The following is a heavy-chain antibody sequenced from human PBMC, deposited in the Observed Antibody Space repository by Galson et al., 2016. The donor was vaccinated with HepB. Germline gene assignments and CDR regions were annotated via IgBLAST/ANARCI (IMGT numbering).Heavy chain of an antibody. CDR2: ISGSDGIR. CDR1: GFTFNSYA. Sequence: SLRLSCAASGFTFNSYAMNWVRQAAGKGLEWVSLISGSDGIRHYADSVKGRFTISRDNSENTVYLQMNSLRAEDTAVYYCAKDTNPGGYAPHDWGQGTLVSVSS. D-gene: IGHD2-2*01. J-gene: IGHJ4*02. CDR3: AKDTNPGGYAPHD. V-gene: IGHV3-23*01.